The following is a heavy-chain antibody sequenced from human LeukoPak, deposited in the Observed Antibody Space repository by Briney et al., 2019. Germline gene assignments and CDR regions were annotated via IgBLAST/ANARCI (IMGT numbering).Heavy chain of an antibody. CDR2: MNPNSGNT. CDR3: ARAAAGKAWFDP. V-gene: IGHV1-8*02. J-gene: IGHJ5*02. Sequence: ASVKVSCKASGYTFTSYDINWVRQATGQGLEWMGWMNPNSGNTGYAQNFQGRLTMTRDTSTSTVYMDLSSLRSEDTAVYYCARAAAGKAWFDPWGQGTLVTVSS. D-gene: IGHD6-13*01. CDR1: GYTFTSYD.